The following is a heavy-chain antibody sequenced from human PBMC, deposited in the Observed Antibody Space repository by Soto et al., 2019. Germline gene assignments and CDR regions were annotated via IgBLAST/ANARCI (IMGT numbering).Heavy chain of an antibody. Sequence: EVQLVESGGGLVQPGGSLRFTCAASGFTFSDYWMSWVRQTPGKGLEWVANIKQDGNEKNYVDSGKGRFTISRDNAENSLYLLMNSLRVEDTAVYYCERMFSTWGSPRFDYWGQGARVTVSS. CDR2: IKQDGNEK. D-gene: IGHD3-16*01. CDR3: ERMFSTWGSPRFDY. V-gene: IGHV3-7*01. CDR1: GFTFSDYW. J-gene: IGHJ4*02.